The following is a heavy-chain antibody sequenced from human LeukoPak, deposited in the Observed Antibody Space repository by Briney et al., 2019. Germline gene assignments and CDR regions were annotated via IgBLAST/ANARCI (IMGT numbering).Heavy chain of an antibody. D-gene: IGHD2-2*01. J-gene: IGHJ3*02. V-gene: IGHV3-66*04. CDR1: GFTVSSNC. Sequence: GGSLRLSCAASGFTVSSNCMSWVRQAPGKGLEWVSVIYSGGSTYYADSVKGRFTISRDNSKNTLYLQMNSLRAEDTAVYYCARRADIVVVPDAFDIWGQGTMATVSS. CDR3: ARRADIVVVPDAFDI. CDR2: IYSGGST.